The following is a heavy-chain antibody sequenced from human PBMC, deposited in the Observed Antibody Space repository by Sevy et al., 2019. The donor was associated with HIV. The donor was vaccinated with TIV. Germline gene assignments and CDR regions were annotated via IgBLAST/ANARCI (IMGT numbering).Heavy chain of an antibody. V-gene: IGHV3-30*18. Sequence: GGSLRLSCVVSGISFTTSGMHWVRQAPGKGLEWVAVISYHGRDKFYAESVKGRSTIPRDNSKNMLYLQMNSLRAEDTAVYYCAKDFTGYNGMDVWGQGTMVTVSS. CDR2: ISYHGRDK. J-gene: IGHJ6*02. CDR1: GISFTTSG. CDR3: AKDFTGYNGMDV. D-gene: IGHD3-9*01.